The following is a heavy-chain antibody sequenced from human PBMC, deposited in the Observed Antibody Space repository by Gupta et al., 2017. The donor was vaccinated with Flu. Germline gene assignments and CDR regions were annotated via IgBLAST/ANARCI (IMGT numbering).Heavy chain of an antibody. CDR3: ARPGNITMIVVVPNGAFDI. CDR2: INPNSGGT. Sequence: QVQLVQSGAEAKKPGASVKVSCTASGYTFTGSYMHWVRQAPGKGLEWMGWINPNSGGTNYAQKFQGRVTMTRDTSISTAYMELSRLRSDDTAVYYCARPGNITMIVVVPNGAFDIWGQGTMVTVSS. J-gene: IGHJ3*02. D-gene: IGHD3-22*01. CDR1: GYTFTGSY. V-gene: IGHV1-2*02.